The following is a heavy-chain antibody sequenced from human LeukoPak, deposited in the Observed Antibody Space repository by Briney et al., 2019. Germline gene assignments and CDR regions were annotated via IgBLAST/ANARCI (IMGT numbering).Heavy chain of an antibody. J-gene: IGHJ6*04. D-gene: IGHD7-27*01. CDR3: ARAEKPNWGNYYYYGMDV. CDR1: GYTFSSYG. Sequence: GASVKVSCKASGYTFSSYGISWVRQAPGQGLEWMGWISAYSGNTHYAQKFQGRVTMTTDTSTTTAYMELRGLRSDDTAVYYCARAEKPNWGNYYYYGMDVCGKGTTVTVSS. V-gene: IGHV1-18*01. CDR2: ISAYSGNT.